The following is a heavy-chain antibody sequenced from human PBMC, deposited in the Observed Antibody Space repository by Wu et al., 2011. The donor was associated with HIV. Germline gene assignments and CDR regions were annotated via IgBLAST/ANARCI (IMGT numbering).Heavy chain of an antibody. D-gene: IGHD3-3*01. Sequence: SVKVSCKASGYTFTGYYIHWVRQAPGQGLEWMGWINPNSGATNYAEKFQGRVTMTTDTSTSTAYMELRSLRSDDTAVYYCARGRLDYDFWSGPSTNWFDPWGQGTLVTVSS. CDR1: GYTFTGYY. CDR3: ARGRLDYDFWSGPSTNWFDP. CDR2: INPNSGAT. V-gene: IGHV1-2*02. J-gene: IGHJ5*02.